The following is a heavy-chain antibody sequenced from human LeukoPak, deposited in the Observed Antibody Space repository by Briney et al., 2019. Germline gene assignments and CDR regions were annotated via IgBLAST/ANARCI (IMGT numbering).Heavy chain of an antibody. CDR1: GLAFSAYK. D-gene: IGHD2-15*01. Sequence: GGSLRLSCAASGLAFSAYKMHWVSQAPRKGLVWVSRISTDGYTTDYADFVQGRFTASRDNTKNTWSLEMNSLRAEDTAVYYCAVGGSPGYWGQGTLVTVSS. CDR3: AVGGSPGY. V-gene: IGHV3-74*01. CDR2: ISTDGYTT. J-gene: IGHJ4*02.